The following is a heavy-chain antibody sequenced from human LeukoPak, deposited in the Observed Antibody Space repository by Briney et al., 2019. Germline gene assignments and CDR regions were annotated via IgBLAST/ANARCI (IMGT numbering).Heavy chain of an antibody. CDR1: GGSINDFY. V-gene: IGHV4-59*01. CDR3: ARNEDGMVRGAPSL. CDR2: IYSDGRT. Sequence: PSGTLSLTCSVSGGSINDFYWTWVRQPPGKGLEWIGHIYSDGRTEYSPSLKSRLSFSVDTSKNQIPLRLRSVTAADTASYYCARNEDGMVRGAPSLWGQGTLVTVSS. D-gene: IGHD3-10*01. J-gene: IGHJ4*02.